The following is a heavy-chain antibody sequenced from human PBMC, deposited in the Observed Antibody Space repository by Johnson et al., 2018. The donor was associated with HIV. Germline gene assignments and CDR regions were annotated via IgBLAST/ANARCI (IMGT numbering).Heavy chain of an antibody. CDR2: INWNSDTI. V-gene: IGHV3-9*01. CDR1: GFAFEDYA. J-gene: IGHJ3*02. D-gene: IGHD2-21*01. CDR3: AKDLVVINVRYACHI. Sequence: EVQLVESGGGLVQPGRSLRLSCAASGFAFEDYAMHWVRQAPGKGLEWVSGINWNSDTIDYADSVKGRFTIARDNAKNSVYLQMDSLRAEDPALYYCAKDLVVINVRYACHIWGQGTMVTVSS.